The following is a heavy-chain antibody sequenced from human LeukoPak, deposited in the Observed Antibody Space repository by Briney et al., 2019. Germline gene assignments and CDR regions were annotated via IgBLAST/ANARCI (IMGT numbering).Heavy chain of an antibody. CDR2: IYSGGST. J-gene: IGHJ4*02. V-gene: IGHV3-66*02. CDR1: GFTVSSNY. Sequence: PGGSLRLSCAASGFTVSSNYMSWVRQAPGKGLEWVSVIYSGGSTYYADSAKGRFTISRDNSKNTLYLQMNSLRAEDTAVYYCARDNNYDSMGYWGQGTLVTVSS. D-gene: IGHD3-3*01. CDR3: ARDNNYDSMGY.